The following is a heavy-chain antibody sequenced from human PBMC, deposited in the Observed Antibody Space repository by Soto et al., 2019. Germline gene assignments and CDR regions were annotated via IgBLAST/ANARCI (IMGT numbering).Heavy chain of an antibody. D-gene: IGHD6-6*01. Sequence: SETLSLTCSVASASLSSSTYYWSWIRQPPGRGPEWIGSIYYSGNTYYKPSLKSRVSISIDTSRNQFSLKLTSVTAADTGVYYCASSSPFHYWGPGILVTVPQ. CDR3: ASSSPFHY. CDR1: SASLSSSTYY. CDR2: IYYSGNT. J-gene: IGHJ4*02. V-gene: IGHV4-39*01.